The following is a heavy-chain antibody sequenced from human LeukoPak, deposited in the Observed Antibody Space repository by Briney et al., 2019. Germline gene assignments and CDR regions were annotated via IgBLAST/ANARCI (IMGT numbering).Heavy chain of an antibody. D-gene: IGHD3-22*01. CDR2: ISWNSGSI. CDR3: AKDTQDYYDSSGFNFDY. J-gene: IGHJ4*02. V-gene: IGHV3-9*01. CDR1: GFIFDDYA. Sequence: GRSLRLSCAASGFIFDDYAMHWVRQAPGKGLEWVSGISWNSGSIGYADSVKGRFTISRDNAKNSLYLQMNSLRAEDTALYYCAKDTQDYYDSSGFNFDYWGQGTLVTVSS.